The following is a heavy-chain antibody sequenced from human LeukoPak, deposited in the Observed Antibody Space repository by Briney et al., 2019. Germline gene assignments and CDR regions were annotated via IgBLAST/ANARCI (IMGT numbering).Heavy chain of an antibody. Sequence: GGSLRLSCATSGFTFSNYGMHWVRQAPGKGLEWVAVISYDGSNKYYADSVKGRFTISRDNSKNTLYLQMNSLRSEDTAVYYCARVNFPLYSGSIDYWGQGTLVTVSS. CDR1: GFTFSNYG. D-gene: IGHD1-26*01. CDR2: ISYDGSNK. CDR3: ARVNFPLYSGSIDY. V-gene: IGHV3-30*19. J-gene: IGHJ4*02.